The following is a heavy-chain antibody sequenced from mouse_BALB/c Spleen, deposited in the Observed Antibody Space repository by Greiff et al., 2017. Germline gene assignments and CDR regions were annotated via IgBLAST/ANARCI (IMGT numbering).Heavy chain of an antibody. CDR1: GYSITSDYA. CDR3: ARSMITTRGWYFDV. D-gene: IGHD2-4*01. Sequence: EVKLLESGPGLVKPSQSLSLTCTVTGYSITSDYAWNWIRQFPGNKLEWMGYISYSGRTSYNPSLKSRISITRDTSKNQFFLQLNSVTTEDTATYYCARSMITTRGWYFDVWGAGTTVTVSS. J-gene: IGHJ1*01. V-gene: IGHV3-2*02. CDR2: ISYSGRT.